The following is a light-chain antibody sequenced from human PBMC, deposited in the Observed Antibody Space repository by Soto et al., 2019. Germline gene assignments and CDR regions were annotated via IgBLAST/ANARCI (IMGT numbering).Light chain of an antibody. Sequence: EMVMTQSPATLSVSPGERATLSCRASQSVSSNLAWYQQKPGQAPRPLIYGASTRATGIPARFSGSGSGTEFTLTISSLQSEDFAVYYCQQYHNWPRTFGQGTKV. V-gene: IGKV3-15*01. CDR3: QQYHNWPRT. CDR2: GAS. J-gene: IGKJ1*01. CDR1: QSVSSN.